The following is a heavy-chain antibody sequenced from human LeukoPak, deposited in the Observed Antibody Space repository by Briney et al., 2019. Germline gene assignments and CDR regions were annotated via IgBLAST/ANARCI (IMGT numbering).Heavy chain of an antibody. V-gene: IGHV3-53*01. J-gene: IGHJ4*02. CDR2: IEYGESTT. D-gene: IGHD6-19*01. Sequence: GGSLRLSCAASGFTVSSNYMSWVRQAPGKGLEWVSSIEYGESTTHYADSVRGRFTISRDNYKNTLYLQLTSLSDDDTAVYFCARNSGWYGISWGQGTLVIVSS. CDR3: ARNSGWYGIS. CDR1: GFTVSSNY.